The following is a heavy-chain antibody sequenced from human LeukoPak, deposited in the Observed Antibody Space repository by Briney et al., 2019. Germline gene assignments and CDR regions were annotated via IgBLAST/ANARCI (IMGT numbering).Heavy chain of an antibody. CDR3: AMVRGYYYHGLDV. CDR2: INSDGSST. Sequence: GGPLKLSCEASEFTLRGYWMHWFGKAPGKGLVWSSRINSDGSSTSYADSVKGRFTISRDNAMNTLYLQMNSLRAEDTAVYYCAMVRGYYYHGLDVWGQGTTVTVSS. CDR1: EFTLRGYW. D-gene: IGHD3-10*01. V-gene: IGHV3-74*01. J-gene: IGHJ6*02.